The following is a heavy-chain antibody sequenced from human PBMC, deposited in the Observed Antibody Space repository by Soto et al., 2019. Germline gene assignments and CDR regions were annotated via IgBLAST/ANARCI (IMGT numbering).Heavy chain of an antibody. CDR3: ARPLVVSPNAFDI. D-gene: IGHD3-9*01. V-gene: IGHV4-59*01. CDR2: IYYSGST. CDR1: GGSISSYY. Sequence: KPSETLSLTCTVSGGSISSYYWSWIRQPPGKGLEWIGYIYYSGSTNYTPSLKSRVTISVDTSKNQFSLKLSSVTAADTAVYYCARPLVVSPNAFDIWGQGTMVTVS. J-gene: IGHJ3*02.